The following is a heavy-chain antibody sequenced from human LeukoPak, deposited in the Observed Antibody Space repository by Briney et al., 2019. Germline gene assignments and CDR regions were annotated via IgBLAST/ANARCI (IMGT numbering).Heavy chain of an antibody. CDR2: IYYSGST. D-gene: IGHD2-21*02. V-gene: IGHV4-31*11. CDR3: ARGSDCGGDCYPH. J-gene: IGHJ4*02. CDR1: GGSISSGGYY. Sequence: SETLSLTCAVSGGSISSGGYYWSWVRQHPGKGLEWIGYIYYSGSTYYNPSLKSRVTISVDTSKNQFSLRLTSVTAADTAVYYCARGSDCGGDCYPHWGQGTLVTVSS.